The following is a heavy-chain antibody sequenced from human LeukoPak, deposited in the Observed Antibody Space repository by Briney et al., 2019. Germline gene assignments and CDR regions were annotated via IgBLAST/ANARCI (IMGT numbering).Heavy chain of an antibody. CDR1: GGSISSSSYY. CDR2: IYTSGST. V-gene: IGHV4-61*02. CDR3: ARATYYYDSSGYSPLDY. D-gene: IGHD3-22*01. J-gene: IGHJ4*02. Sequence: PSETLSLTCTVSGGSISSSSYYWSWIRQPAGKGLEWIGRIYTSGSTNYNPSLKSRVTMSVDTSKNQFSLKLSSVTAADTAVYYCARATYYYDSSGYSPLDYWGQGTLVTVSS.